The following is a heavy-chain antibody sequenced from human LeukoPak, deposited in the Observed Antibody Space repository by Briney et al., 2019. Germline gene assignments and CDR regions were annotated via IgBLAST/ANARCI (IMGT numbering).Heavy chain of an antibody. V-gene: IGHV4-59*01. Sequence: SETLSLTCTVSGGSISSYYWSWIRQPPGKGLEWIGYIYYSGSTNYNPSLKSRVTISVDTSKNQFSLKLSSVTAADTAVYYCARAGYYDSSGYYSDYRYWGQGTLVTVSS. CDR2: IYYSGST. CDR1: GGSISSYY. J-gene: IGHJ4*02. D-gene: IGHD3-22*01. CDR3: ARAGYYDSSGYYSDYRY.